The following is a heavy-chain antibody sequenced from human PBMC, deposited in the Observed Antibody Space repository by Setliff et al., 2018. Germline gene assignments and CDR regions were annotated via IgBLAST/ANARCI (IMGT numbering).Heavy chain of an antibody. CDR2: IYHSGST. V-gene: IGHV4-30-2*01. D-gene: IGHD3-16*01. CDR1: GGSISSGGYS. J-gene: IGHJ4*02. CDR3: RVWVSLIELDQ. Sequence: PSETLSLTCAVSGGSISSGGYSWSWIRQPPGKGLEWIGYIYHSGSTYYNPSLKSRVTISIDTSKNQFSLKLNSVTAADTAVYYCRVWVSLIELDQWGQGTLVTVSS.